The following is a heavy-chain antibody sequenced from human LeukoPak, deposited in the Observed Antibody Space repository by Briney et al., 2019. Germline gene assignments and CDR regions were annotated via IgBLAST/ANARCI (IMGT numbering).Heavy chain of an antibody. Sequence: SETLSLTCAVSGGSISSSNWWNWVRQPPGKGLEWIGEIYHSGSTNYNPSLKSRVTISVDKSKNQFSLKLSSVTAADTAVYYCARLLSYGRYYYYYMDVWGKGTTVTVSS. CDR1: GGSISSSNW. D-gene: IGHD5-18*01. J-gene: IGHJ6*03. V-gene: IGHV4-4*02. CDR3: ARLLSYGRYYYYYMDV. CDR2: IYHSGST.